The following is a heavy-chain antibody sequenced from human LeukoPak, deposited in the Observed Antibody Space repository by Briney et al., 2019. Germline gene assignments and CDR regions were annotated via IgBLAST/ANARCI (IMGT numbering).Heavy chain of an antibody. CDR2: ISDSGGTT. V-gene: IGHV3-23*01. CDR3: ARDVVSSTYYDFWSGYYGEGSLDY. Sequence: GGSLRLSCAASGITFSSYAMSWVRQAPGKGPEWVSAISDSGGTTYYADSVKGRFTISRDNSKNTLYLQMNSLRAEDTAVYYCARDVVSSTYYDFWSGYYGEGSLDYWGQGTLVTVSS. CDR1: GITFSSYA. D-gene: IGHD3-3*01. J-gene: IGHJ4*02.